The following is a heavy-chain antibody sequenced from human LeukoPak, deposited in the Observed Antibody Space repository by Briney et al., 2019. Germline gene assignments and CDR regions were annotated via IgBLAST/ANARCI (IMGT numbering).Heavy chain of an antibody. Sequence: SVKVSCKASGGTFSSYAISWVRQAPGQGLEWMGGIIPIFGTANYAQKFQGRVTITADKSTSTAYMELSSLRSEDTAVYYCARSLLRVVDYYYYYMDVWGKGTTVTVSS. D-gene: IGHD2/OR15-2a*01. CDR3: ARSLLRVVDYYYYYMDV. CDR1: GGTFSSYA. J-gene: IGHJ6*03. V-gene: IGHV1-69*06. CDR2: IIPIFGTA.